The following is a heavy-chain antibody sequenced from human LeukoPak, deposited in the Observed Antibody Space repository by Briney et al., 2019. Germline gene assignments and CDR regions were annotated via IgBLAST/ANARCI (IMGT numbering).Heavy chain of an antibody. V-gene: IGHV4-31*03. CDR1: SGSLISGGYY. J-gene: IGHJ5*02. D-gene: IGHD2-2*02. CDR3: ARAQYCSSTSCYSSWFDP. Sequence: SQTLSLTCTLASGSLISGGYYWSWIRQHPGKGLEWIGYIYYSGSTYYIPSLTSRVTISVDTSKNQFSLKLSSVTAADTAVYYCARAQYCSSTSCYSSWFDPWGQGTLVTVSS. CDR2: IYYSGST.